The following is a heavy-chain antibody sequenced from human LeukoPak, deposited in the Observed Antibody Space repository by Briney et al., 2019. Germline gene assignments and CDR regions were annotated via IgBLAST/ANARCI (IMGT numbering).Heavy chain of an antibody. D-gene: IGHD3-3*01. CDR2: INHSGST. CDR1: GGSFSGYY. J-gene: IGHJ4*02. V-gene: IGHV4-34*01. CDR3: ARARITIFGVVIMFGYYFDY. Sequence: SETLSLTCAVYGGSFSGYYWSWIRQPPGKGLEWVGEINHSGSTNYNPSLKSRVSISVDTSKKQFSLKLSSVTASDTAVYYCARARITIFGVVIMFGYYFDYWGQGTLVTVSS.